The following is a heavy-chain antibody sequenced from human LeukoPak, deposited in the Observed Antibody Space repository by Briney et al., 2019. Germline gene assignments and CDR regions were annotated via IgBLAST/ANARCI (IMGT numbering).Heavy chain of an antibody. CDR2: IFYSGST. J-gene: IGHJ4*02. CDR1: GGSISSGGYY. Sequence: SETLSLTCTVSGGSISSGGYYWSWIRQHPGKGLEWIGYIFYSGSTYYNPSLKSRVTISVDTSKNQFSLKLSAVTAADTAVYYWARTPGGLNYFDYWGQGTLVTVSS. CDR3: ARTPGGLNYFDY. D-gene: IGHD3-10*01. V-gene: IGHV4-31*03.